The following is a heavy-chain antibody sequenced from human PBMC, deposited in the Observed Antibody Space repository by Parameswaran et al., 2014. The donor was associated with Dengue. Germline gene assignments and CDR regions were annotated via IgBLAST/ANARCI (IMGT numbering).Heavy chain of an antibody. CDR3: ASEFLGVPFGY. Sequence: RWIRQPPGKGLEWIGYIYHSGSTYYNPSLKSRVTISVDRSKNQFSLKLSSVTAADTAVYYCASEFLGVPFGYWGQGTLVTVSS. V-gene: IGHV4-30-2*01. J-gene: IGHJ4*02. D-gene: IGHD3-16*01. CDR2: IYHSGST.